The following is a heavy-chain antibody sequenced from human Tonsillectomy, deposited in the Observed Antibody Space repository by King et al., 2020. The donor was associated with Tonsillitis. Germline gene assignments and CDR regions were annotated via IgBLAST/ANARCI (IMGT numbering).Heavy chain of an antibody. J-gene: IGHJ4*02. CDR3: ARDYYDSSGYVTATD. V-gene: IGHV3-48*01. CDR2: ISSSSSTI. D-gene: IGHD3-22*01. CDR1: GFTFSSYS. Sequence: VQLVESGGGLVQPGGSLRLSCAASGFTFSSYSMNWVRQAPGKGLEWVSYISSSSSTIYYADSVKGRFTISRENAKNSLYLQMNSLRAEDTAVYYCARDYYDSSGYVTATDWGQGTLVTVSS.